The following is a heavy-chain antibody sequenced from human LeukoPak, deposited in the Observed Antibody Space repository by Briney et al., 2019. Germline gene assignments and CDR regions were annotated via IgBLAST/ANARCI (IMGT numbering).Heavy chain of an antibody. CDR1: GFKFSDHY. V-gene: IGHV3-15*01. D-gene: IGHD4-17*01. CDR3: TTLTTVTTTDY. Sequence: GGSLRLSCAASGFKFSDHYIDWVRQAPGKGLEWVGRIKSKTDGGTTDYAAPVKGRFTISRDDSKNTLYLQMNSLKTEDTAVYYCTTLTTVTTTDYWGQGTLVTVSS. CDR2: IKSKTDGGTT. J-gene: IGHJ4*02.